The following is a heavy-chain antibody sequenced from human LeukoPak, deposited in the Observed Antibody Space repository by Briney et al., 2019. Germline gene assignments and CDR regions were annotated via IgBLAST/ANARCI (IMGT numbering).Heavy chain of an antibody. CDR1: GFTFSSYA. V-gene: IGHV3-23*01. CDR2: ISGSGGNT. D-gene: IGHD3-3*01. CDR3: AKDNDFWSGYFDY. Sequence: GGSLRLSCAASGFTFSSYAMSWVRQAPGKGLEWVSAISGSGGNTYYADSVKGRFTISRDNSKNTLYLQMNSLRAEDTAVYYCAKDNDFWSGYFDYWGQGTLVTVSS. J-gene: IGHJ4*02.